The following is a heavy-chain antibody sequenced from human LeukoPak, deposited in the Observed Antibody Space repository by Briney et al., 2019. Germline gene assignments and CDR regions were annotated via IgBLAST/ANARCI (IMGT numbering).Heavy chain of an antibody. CDR3: ARSPGCGGDCTFFDY. J-gene: IGHJ4*02. CDR1: GGSISGYY. V-gene: IGHV4-59*08. D-gene: IGHD2-21*02. CDR2: IYYSGNT. Sequence: SEPLSLTCIVSGGSISGYYWSWIRQPPGRGLEYIGHIYYSGNTDYNPSLKSRVTISVDTSKNQFSLKLNSVTAADTAVYYCARSPGCGGDCTFFDYWGQGTLVTVSS.